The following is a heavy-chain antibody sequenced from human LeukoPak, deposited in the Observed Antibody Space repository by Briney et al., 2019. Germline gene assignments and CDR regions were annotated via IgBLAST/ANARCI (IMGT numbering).Heavy chain of an antibody. J-gene: IGHJ5*02. V-gene: IGHV4-39*01. CDR3: ASAPSDSNWYAWFDP. Sequence: PSETLSLTCNVSGGSISSSSYYWGWIRQPPGKGLEWIGSIFYSGSTYHTPSLKSRVTISVDTSKNQFSLRLTSVTAADTAVYYCASAPSDSNWYAWFDPWGQGTLATVSS. CDR1: GGSISSSSYY. CDR2: IFYSGST. D-gene: IGHD6-13*01.